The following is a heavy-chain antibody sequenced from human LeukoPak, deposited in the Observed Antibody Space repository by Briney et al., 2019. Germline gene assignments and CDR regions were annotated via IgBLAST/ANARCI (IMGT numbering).Heavy chain of an antibody. J-gene: IGHJ4*02. CDR3: ARGPHIVVVPAAMGMDY. CDR1: GYTFTGYY. Sequence: ASVKVSCKASGYTFTGYYMHWVRQAPGQGLEWMGWINPNSGGTNYAQKFQGWVTMTRDTSISTAYMELSRLRSDDTAVYYCARGPHIVVVPAAMGMDYWGQGTLVTVSS. V-gene: IGHV1-2*04. D-gene: IGHD2-2*01. CDR2: INPNSGGT.